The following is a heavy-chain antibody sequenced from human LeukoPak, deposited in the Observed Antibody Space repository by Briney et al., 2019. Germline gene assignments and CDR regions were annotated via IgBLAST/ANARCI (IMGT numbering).Heavy chain of an antibody. CDR3: AREVTTVTTSDYYFYYMDV. CDR1: GFTFSSYW. CDR2: IKQDGSEK. D-gene: IGHD4-11*01. Sequence: PGGSLRLSCQASGFTFSSYWMSWVRQAPAKGLEWVANIKQDGSEKYYVDSVKGRFTISRDNANNSLYLQMNSLRAEDTAVYYCAREVTTVTTSDYYFYYMDVWGKGTTVTVSS. J-gene: IGHJ6*03. V-gene: IGHV3-7*01.